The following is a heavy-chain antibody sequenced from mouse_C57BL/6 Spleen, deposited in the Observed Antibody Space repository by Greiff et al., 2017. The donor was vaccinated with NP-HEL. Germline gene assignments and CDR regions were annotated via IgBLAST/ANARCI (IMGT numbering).Heavy chain of an antibody. J-gene: IGHJ4*01. CDR2: ISYDGSN. CDR3: ARGRGDYAMDY. V-gene: IGHV3-6*01. Sequence: EVKLLESGPGLVKPSQSLSLTCSVTGYSITSGYYWNWIRQFPGNKLEWMGYISYDGSNNYNPSLKNRISITRDTSKNQFFLKLNSVTTEDTATYYCARGRGDYAMDYWGQGTSVTVSS. CDR1: GYSITSGYY.